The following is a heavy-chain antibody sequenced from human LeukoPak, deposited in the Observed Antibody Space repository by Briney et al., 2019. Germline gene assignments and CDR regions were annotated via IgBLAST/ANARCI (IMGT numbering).Heavy chain of an antibody. CDR3: TREPYCTNDVCSGSEAFDI. J-gene: IGHJ3*02. CDR1: GVAIIGGILF. V-gene: IGHV4-39*07. CDR2: IDCMGST. D-gene: IGHD2-8*01. Sequence: PSETLSLTPAVSGVAIIGGILFWGGVRYPPRKGLGWIGRIDCMGSTYYNPSLNSRVTISVDTSTIQISMKLSSVTAVDTAVYYCTREPYCTNDVCSGSEAFDIWGQGTMVTVSS.